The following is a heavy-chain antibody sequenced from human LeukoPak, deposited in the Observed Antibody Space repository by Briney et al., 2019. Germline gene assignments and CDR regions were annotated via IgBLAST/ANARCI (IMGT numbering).Heavy chain of an antibody. J-gene: IGHJ4*02. CDR3: ARDYSSGWYPGPQNYYFDY. CDR2: ISAYNGNT. D-gene: IGHD6-19*01. Sequence: ASVKVSCKASGGTFSSYAISWVRQAPGQGLEWMGWISAYNGNTNYAQKLQGRVTMTTDTSTSTAYMELRSLRSDDTAVYYCARDYSSGWYPGPQNYYFDYWGQGTLVTVSS. V-gene: IGHV1-18*01. CDR1: GGTFSSYA.